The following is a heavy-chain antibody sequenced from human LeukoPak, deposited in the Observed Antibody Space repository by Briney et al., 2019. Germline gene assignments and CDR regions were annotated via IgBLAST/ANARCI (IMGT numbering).Heavy chain of an antibody. D-gene: IGHD3-22*01. J-gene: IGHJ4*02. Sequence: SETLSLTCAVYGGSFSGYYWSWIRQPPGKGLEWIGEINHSGSTNYNPSLKSRVTISVDTSKNQFSLKLSSVTAADTAVYYCARPPYYYDSSGQDWGQGTLVIVSS. CDR1: GGSFSGYY. V-gene: IGHV4-34*01. CDR3: ARPPYYYDSSGQD. CDR2: INHSGST.